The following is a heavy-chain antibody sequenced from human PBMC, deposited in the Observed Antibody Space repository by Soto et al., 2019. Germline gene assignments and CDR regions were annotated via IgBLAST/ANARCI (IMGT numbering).Heavy chain of an antibody. CDR1: GFTFTSSA. CDR2: IVVGSGNT. V-gene: IGHV1-58*02. Sequence: SVKVSCKASGFTFTSSAMQWVRQARGQRLEWIGWIVVGSGNTNYAQKFQERVTITRDMSTSTAYMELSSLRSEDTAVYYCAAYIPDIVVVPAARGAFDIWGQGTMVTVSS. D-gene: IGHD2-2*01. J-gene: IGHJ3*02. CDR3: AAYIPDIVVVPAARGAFDI.